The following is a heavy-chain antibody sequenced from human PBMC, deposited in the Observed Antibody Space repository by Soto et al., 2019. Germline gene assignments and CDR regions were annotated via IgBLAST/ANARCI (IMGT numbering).Heavy chain of an antibody. CDR3: TRGGDVHTAMNELDY. D-gene: IGHD5-18*01. J-gene: IGHJ4*02. CDR1: GFTFGDYA. CDR2: IRSKAYGGTT. V-gene: IGHV3-49*04. Sequence: GGSLRLSCTASGFTFGDYAMSWVRQAPGKGLEWVGFIRSKAYGGTTEYAASVKGRFTISRDDSKSIAYLQMNRLKTEDTAVYYCTRGGDVHTAMNELDYWGQGDLVTVSS.